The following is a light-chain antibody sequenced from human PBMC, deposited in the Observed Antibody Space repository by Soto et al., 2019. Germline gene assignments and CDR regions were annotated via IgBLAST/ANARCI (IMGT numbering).Light chain of an antibody. CDR1: QSVSSSF. CDR3: QRYGSSPWT. J-gene: IGKJ1*01. CDR2: GAS. V-gene: IGKV3-20*01. Sequence: EIVLTQSPGTLSLSPGERATLSCRASQSVSSSFLAWYQQKPGQAPRLLIYGASSRATGIPDRFSGSGSGTDFTLTIGRLEPEDFAVYYCQRYGSSPWTFGQGTKVEIK.